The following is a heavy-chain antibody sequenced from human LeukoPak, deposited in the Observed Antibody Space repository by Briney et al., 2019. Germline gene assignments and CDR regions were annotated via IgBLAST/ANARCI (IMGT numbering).Heavy chain of an antibody. J-gene: IGHJ4*02. CDR1: GGSFSGYY. V-gene: IGHV4-34*01. CDR3: ASLNDYGDSN. D-gene: IGHD4-17*01. CDR2: INHSGST. Sequence: SETLSLTCAVYGGSFSGYYWSWIRQPPGKGLEWIGEINHSGSTNYNPSLKGRVTISVDTSKNQFSLKLSSVTAADTAVYYCASLNDYGDSNWGQGTLVTVSS.